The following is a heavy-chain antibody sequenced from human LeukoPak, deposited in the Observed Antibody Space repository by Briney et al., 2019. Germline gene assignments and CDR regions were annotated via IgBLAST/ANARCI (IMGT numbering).Heavy chain of an antibody. V-gene: IGHV3-23*01. CDR3: AKERCSSTSCFIDY. J-gene: IGHJ4*02. Sequence: GGSLRLSCAVSGLTFNNYAMSWVRQAPGKGLEWVSGISGRGASKYYADSVKGRFTISRDNSKNTLYLQMNSLRAEDTAVYYCAKERCSSTSCFIDYWGQGTLVTVSS. D-gene: IGHD2-2*01. CDR2: ISGRGASK. CDR1: GLTFNNYA.